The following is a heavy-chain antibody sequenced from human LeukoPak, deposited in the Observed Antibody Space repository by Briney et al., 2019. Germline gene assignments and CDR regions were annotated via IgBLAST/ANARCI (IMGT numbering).Heavy chain of an antibody. D-gene: IGHD7-27*01. CDR1: GGTFSSYA. V-gene: IGHV1-69*05. CDR2: IIPIFGTA. Sequence: ASVKVSCKASGGTFSSYAISWVRQAPGQGPEWMGGIIPIFGTANYAQKFQGRVTITTDESTSTAYMELSSLRSEDTAVYYCARTGDAYDNWFDPWGQGTLVTVSS. CDR3: ARTGDAYDNWFDP. J-gene: IGHJ5*02.